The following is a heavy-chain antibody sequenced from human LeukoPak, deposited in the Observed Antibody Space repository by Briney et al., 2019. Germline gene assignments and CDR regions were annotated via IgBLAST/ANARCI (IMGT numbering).Heavy chain of an antibody. CDR2: IWYDGSNK. D-gene: IGHD6-6*01. CDR3: AKTGYSSSSGSFDYYYYYMDV. V-gene: IGHV3-33*06. CDR1: GFTFSSYG. J-gene: IGHJ6*03. Sequence: PGGSLRLSCAASGFTFSSYGMHWVRQAPGKGLEWVAVIWYDGSNKYYADSVKGRFTISRDNSKNTLYLQMNSLRAEDTAVYYCAKTGYSSSSGSFDYYYYYMDVWGKGTTVTVSS.